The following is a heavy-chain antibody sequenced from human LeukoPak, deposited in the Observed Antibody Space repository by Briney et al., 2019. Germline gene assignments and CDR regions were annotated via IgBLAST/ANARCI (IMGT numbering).Heavy chain of an antibody. V-gene: IGHV4-31*03. D-gene: IGHD2-15*01. CDR3: ARNGYCSGGSCYSNNAFDI. CDR2: IYYSGTT. Sequence: SETLSLTCTVSGGSISSGDSYWSWIRQLPGKGLEWIGYIYYSGTTYYNPSLKSRLTISVDTSKNQFSLKLSSVTAADTAVYYCARNGYCSGGSCYSNNAFDIWGQGTMVTVSS. CDR1: GGSISSGDSY. J-gene: IGHJ3*02.